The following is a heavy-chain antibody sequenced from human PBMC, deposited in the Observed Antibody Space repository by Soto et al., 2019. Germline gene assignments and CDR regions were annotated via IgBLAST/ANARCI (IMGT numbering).Heavy chain of an antibody. V-gene: IGHV3-53*01. CDR1: GFTVSSNY. Sequence: GGSLRLSCAASGFTVSSNYMSWVRQAPGKGLEWVSVIYSGGSTYYADSVKGRFTISRDNSKNTLYLQMNSLRAEDTAVYYCARAGSGYDYFDYWGQGTLVTVSS. CDR3: ARAGSGYDYFDY. D-gene: IGHD5-12*01. CDR2: IYSGGST. J-gene: IGHJ4*02.